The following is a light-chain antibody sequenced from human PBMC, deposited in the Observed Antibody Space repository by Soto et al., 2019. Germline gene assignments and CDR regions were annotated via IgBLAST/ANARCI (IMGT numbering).Light chain of an antibody. CDR2: GAS. V-gene: IGKV3-20*01. CDR3: QQYSSSPIT. Sequence: EIVWTQSPGTLSLSPGDRASLSCRASQSVSSNYLAWYQQKPGQAPRLLIYGASSRATGIPDRFSGSGSGTDFTLTISRLEPEDFAVYYCQQYSSSPITFGQGTRLEIK. J-gene: IGKJ5*01. CDR1: QSVSSNY.